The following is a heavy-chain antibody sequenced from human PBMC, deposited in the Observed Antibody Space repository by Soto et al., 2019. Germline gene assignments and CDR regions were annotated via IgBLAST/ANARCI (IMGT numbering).Heavy chain of an antibody. D-gene: IGHD1-26*01. CDR3: AREGGIVGATAADY. CDR2: IYYSGST. CDR1: GGSISSGGYY. J-gene: IGHJ4*02. Sequence: QVQLQESGPGLVKPSQTLSLTCTVSGGSISSGGYYWSWIRQHPGKGLEWIGYIYYSGSTYYNPSLKSRVTISVDTSKKQFSLKMSSVTAADTAVYYCAREGGIVGATAADYWGEGTLVTVSS. V-gene: IGHV4-31*03.